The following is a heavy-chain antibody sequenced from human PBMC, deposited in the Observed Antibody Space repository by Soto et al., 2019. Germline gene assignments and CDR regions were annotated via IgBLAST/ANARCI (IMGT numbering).Heavy chain of an antibody. CDR1: GYSLTSYW. D-gene: IGHD3-10*01. CDR3: ARSRHTGKYNWFDP. V-gene: IGHV5-10-1*01. J-gene: IGHJ5*02. Sequence: GESLKFSCQGSGYSLTSYWISRLRQMPRKGLEWMGRIDPSDSYTNCSPSFQGHVTISADKSISTAYLQWSSLKASDTAMYYCARSRHTGKYNWFDPWGQGALVTVSS. CDR2: IDPSDSYT.